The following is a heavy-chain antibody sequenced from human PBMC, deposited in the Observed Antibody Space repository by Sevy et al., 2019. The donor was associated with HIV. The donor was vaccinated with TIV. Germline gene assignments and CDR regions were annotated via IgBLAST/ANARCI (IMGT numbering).Heavy chain of an antibody. J-gene: IGHJ3*02. CDR2: ISDDGSNK. CDR3: AKGGSGTRISAFDI. V-gene: IGHV3-30*18. D-gene: IGHD3-10*01. Sequence: GGSLRLSCVASGFTFSNYAMRWVRQAPGKGLEWVTLISDDGSNKYYADSVKGRFTISRDNSKNTVYLQVNSLGAEDTAAYYCAKGGSGTRISAFDIWGQGTVVTVSS. CDR1: GFTFSNYA.